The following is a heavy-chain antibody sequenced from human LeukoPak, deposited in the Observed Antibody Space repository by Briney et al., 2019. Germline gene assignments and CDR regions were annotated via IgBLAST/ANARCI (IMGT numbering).Heavy chain of an antibody. CDR3: ARTIVGAPDY. V-gene: IGHV4-34*01. CDR2: VTHDGRI. J-gene: IGHJ4*02. Sequence: PSETLSLTCAVYGGSFSGSYWNWIRQPPGKGLQWIGEVTHDGRINYNPSLRGRVTISVDTSMNQFSLRLTSVTAADTAVYYCARTIVGAPDYWGQGTLVTVSS. D-gene: IGHD1-26*01. CDR1: GGSFSGSY.